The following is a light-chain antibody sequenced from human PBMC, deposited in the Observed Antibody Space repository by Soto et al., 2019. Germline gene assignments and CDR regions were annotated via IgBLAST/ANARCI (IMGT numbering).Light chain of an antibody. J-gene: IGLJ2*01. Sequence: QSALTQPPSASGSPGQSVTISCTGTSSDVGAYNYVSWYQHHPDKAPKLMIYEVTRRPSGVPGRFSGSKSGNTASLTVSGLQAEDEAAYYCSSYAGSSNFVVFGGGTKLTVL. CDR3: SSYAGSSNFVV. CDR1: SSDVGAYNY. V-gene: IGLV2-8*01. CDR2: EVT.